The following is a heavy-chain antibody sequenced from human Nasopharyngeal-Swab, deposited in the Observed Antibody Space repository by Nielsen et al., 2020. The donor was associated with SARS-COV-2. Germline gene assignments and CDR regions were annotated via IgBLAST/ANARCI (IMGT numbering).Heavy chain of an antibody. V-gene: IGHV3-9*01. CDR1: GFPFGEHD. J-gene: IGHJ5*02. CDR2: ISWISGSL. D-gene: IGHD6-19*01. Sequence: SLKISCAASGFPFGEHDMNRVRQAPGKGLDWVSRISWISGSLAYADSVKGRFTISRDNAKNSLYMQMNSLRPEDTACYYWAKEEAKYGSGWQAFDPGGQGTLVTVSS. CDR3: AKEEAKYGSGWQAFDP.